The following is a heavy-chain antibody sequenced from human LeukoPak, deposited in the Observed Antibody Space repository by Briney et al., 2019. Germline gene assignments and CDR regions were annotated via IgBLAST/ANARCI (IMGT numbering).Heavy chain of an antibody. D-gene: IGHD3-22*01. CDR3: ARDQGLITHAYWYFDL. J-gene: IGHJ2*01. CDR1: GFTVSSNY. CDR2: IYSGGST. Sequence: GGSLRLSCAASGFTVSSNYMSWVRQAPGKGLEWVSVIYSGGSTYYADSVKGRFTISRDNSKNTLYLQMNSLRAEDTAVYYCARDQGLITHAYWYFDLWGRGTLVTVSS. V-gene: IGHV3-53*01.